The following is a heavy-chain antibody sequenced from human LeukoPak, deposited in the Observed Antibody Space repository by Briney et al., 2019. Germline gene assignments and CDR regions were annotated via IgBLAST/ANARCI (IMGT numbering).Heavy chain of an antibody. J-gene: IGHJ3*02. D-gene: IGHD3-10*01. CDR3: ARDYGSGEQEAFDI. Sequence: GGSLRLSCAASGLTFSSYPMTWVRQAPGKGLEWVSAISGGGGSTHYADSVKGRFTISRDDSKNTLYLQMNSLRAEDTAVYYCARDYGSGEQEAFDIWGQGTMVTVSS. V-gene: IGHV3-23*01. CDR2: ISGGGGST. CDR1: GLTFSSYP.